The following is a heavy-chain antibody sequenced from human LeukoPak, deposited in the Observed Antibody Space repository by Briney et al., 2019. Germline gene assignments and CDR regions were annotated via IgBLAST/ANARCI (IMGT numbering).Heavy chain of an antibody. D-gene: IGHD3-9*01. CDR2: ITSSGSTI. Sequence: GGSLRLSCVASGFTLSDYYMSWIRQAPGKGLEWISYITSSGSTIYYADSVKGRFTISRDNAKNSLYLQMNSPRAEDTAVYYCARANDTLTGYFAFDIWGQGTMVTVSS. CDR1: GFTLSDYY. V-gene: IGHV3-11*01. CDR3: ARANDTLTGYFAFDI. J-gene: IGHJ3*02.